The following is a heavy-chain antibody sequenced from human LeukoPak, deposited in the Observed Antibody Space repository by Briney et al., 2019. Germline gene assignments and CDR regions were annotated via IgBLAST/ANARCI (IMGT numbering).Heavy chain of an antibody. Sequence: GGSLRLSCAASGFTFSSYGMSWVRQAPGKGLEWVSSISSSSSYIYYADSVKGRFTISKDNAKNSLYLQMNSLRVEDTAVYYCARGSGYDAPMPKLSDHWGQGTLVTVSS. J-gene: IGHJ4*02. CDR2: ISSSSSYI. CDR1: GFTFSSYG. V-gene: IGHV3-21*01. CDR3: ARGSGYDAPMPKLSDH. D-gene: IGHD5-12*01.